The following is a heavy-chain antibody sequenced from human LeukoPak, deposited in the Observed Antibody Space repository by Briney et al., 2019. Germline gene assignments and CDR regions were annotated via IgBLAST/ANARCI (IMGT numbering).Heavy chain of an antibody. Sequence: GGSLRLSCAASGFTFNNFAMSWVRQAPGKGLEWVSTISCSGGSTFYADSVKGRFPISRENSKNTLFLQMNRLRVEDTAIYYCAKAGSSGWSSSGGDYWGQGSLVTVSS. V-gene: IGHV3-23*01. J-gene: IGHJ4*02. CDR2: ISCSGGST. D-gene: IGHD6-19*01. CDR1: GFTFNNFA. CDR3: AKAGSSGWSSSGGDY.